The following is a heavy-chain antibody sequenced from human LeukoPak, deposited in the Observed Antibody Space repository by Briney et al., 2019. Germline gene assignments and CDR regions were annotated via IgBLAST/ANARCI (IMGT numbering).Heavy chain of an antibody. CDR1: GDSVSSKSAT. J-gene: IGHJ4*02. V-gene: IGHV6-1*01. CDR3: ARDPRVSSGWQFDC. CDR2: TFYRSNWYN. D-gene: IGHD6-19*01. Sequence: SQTLSLTCAISGDSVSSKSATWNWIRQSPSRGLEWLGRTFYRSNWYNDSAVSVKSRISISPDTSKNQFSLQLNSVTTDDTAVYYCARDPRVSSGWQFDCWGQGTLVTVSS.